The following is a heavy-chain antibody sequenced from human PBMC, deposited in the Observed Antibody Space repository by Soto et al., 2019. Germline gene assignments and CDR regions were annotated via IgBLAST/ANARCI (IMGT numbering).Heavy chain of an antibody. CDR3: ARGGGRGSSFVCYYYYTWDV. CDR1: GFTFSTYG. CDR2: IWYDGSNK. V-gene: IGHV3-33*01. J-gene: IGHJ6*02. D-gene: IGHD2-15*01. Sequence: QVQLVESGGGVVQPGRSLRLSCTASGFTFSTYGMHWVRQAPGKGLEWVTVIWYDGSNKYYADSVKGRFTISRDNSKNTLYLQMNSLRADDTAVYYCARGGGRGSSFVCYYYYTWDVWGQGTTVTVSS.